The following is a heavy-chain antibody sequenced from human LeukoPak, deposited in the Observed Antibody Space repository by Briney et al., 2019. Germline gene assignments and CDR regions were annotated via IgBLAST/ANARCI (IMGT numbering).Heavy chain of an antibody. D-gene: IGHD3-9*01. CDR3: ARVDYFDKWLWAQPPRSFDP. V-gene: IGHV4-59*08. CDR1: GDSISSYY. Sequence: SETLSLTCTVSGDSISSYYWGWIRQSPGKGLECIGYIYYSASTYYNPSLKSRVTFSVDTSKNQFSLRLTSVTAADTAVYFCARVDYFDKWLWAQPPRSFDPWGQGTLVTVSS. J-gene: IGHJ5*02. CDR2: IYYSAST.